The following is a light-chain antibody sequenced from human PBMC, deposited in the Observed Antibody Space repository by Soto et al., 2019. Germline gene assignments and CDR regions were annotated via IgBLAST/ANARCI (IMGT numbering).Light chain of an antibody. V-gene: IGLV2-23*03. CDR1: SSDVGSYNL. J-gene: IGLJ2*01. CDR3: CSYAGSSTFVV. CDR2: EGS. Sequence: QSALTQPAYVSGSPGQSITISCTGTSSDVGSYNLVSWYQQHPGKAPKLMIYEGSKRPSGVSNRFSGSKSGNTASLTISGLQAEDEADYYCCSYAGSSTFVVFGGGPKLTVL.